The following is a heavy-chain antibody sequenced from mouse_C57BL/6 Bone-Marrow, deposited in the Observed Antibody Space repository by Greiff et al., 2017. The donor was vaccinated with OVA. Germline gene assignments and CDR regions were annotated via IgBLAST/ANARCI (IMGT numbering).Heavy chain of an antibody. V-gene: IGHV5-4*03. CDR1: GFTFSSYA. Sequence: EVKLMESGGGLVKPGGSLKLSCAASGFTFSSYAMSWVRQTPEKRLAWVATISDGGSYTYYPDNVKGRFTISRDNAKNNLYLQMSHLKSEDTAMYYCARGTGTRYYFDYWGQGTTLTVSS. CDR3: ARGTGTRYYFDY. J-gene: IGHJ2*01. CDR2: ISDGGSYT. D-gene: IGHD4-1*01.